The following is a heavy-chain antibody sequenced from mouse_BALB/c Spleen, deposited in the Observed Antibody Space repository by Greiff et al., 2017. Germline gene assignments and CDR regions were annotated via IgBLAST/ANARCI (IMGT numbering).Heavy chain of an antibody. Sequence: VKLVESGAELARPGASVKMSCKASGYTFTSYTMHWVKQRPGQGLEWIGYINPSSGYTNYNQKFKDKATLTADKSSSTAYMQLSSLTSEDSAVYYCARALQTYAMDYWGQGTSVTVSS. CDR1: GYTFTSYT. CDR3: ARALQTYAMDY. J-gene: IGHJ4*01. CDR2: INPSSGYT. D-gene: IGHD1-2*01. V-gene: IGHV1-4*01.